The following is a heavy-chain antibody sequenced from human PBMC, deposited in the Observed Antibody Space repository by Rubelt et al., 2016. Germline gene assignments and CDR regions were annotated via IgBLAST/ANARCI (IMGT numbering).Heavy chain of an antibody. Sequence: VGSGGGLVQPGRSLRLSCAASGFTFDDYAMHWVRQAPGKGLEWVSGISWNSGSIGYADSVKGRFTISRDNAKNSLYLQMNSLRAEDTAVYYCARPPARRDGYKTGEDYYYYYGMDVWGQGTTVTVSS. CDR3: ARPPARRDGYKTGEDYYYYYGMDV. CDR2: ISWNSGSI. V-gene: IGHV3-9*01. D-gene: IGHD5-24*01. CDR1: GFTFDDYA. J-gene: IGHJ6*02.